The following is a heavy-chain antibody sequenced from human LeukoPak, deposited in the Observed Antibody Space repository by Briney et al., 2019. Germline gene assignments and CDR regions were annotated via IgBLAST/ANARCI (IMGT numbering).Heavy chain of an antibody. J-gene: IGHJ6*02. D-gene: IGHD1-26*01. CDR2: INHSGST. CDR1: GGSFSGYY. Sequence: SETLSLTCAVYGGSFSGYYWSWIRRPPGKGLEWIGEINHSGSTNYNPSLKSRVTISVDTSKNQFSLKLSSVTAADTAVYYCARVVGATTSSYYGMDVWGQGTTVTVSS. V-gene: IGHV4-34*01. CDR3: ARVVGATTSSYYGMDV.